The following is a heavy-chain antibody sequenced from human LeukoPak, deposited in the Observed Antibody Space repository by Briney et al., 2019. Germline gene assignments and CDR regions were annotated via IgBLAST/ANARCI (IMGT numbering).Heavy chain of an antibody. CDR2: INSDGSST. J-gene: IGHJ3*02. V-gene: IGHV3-74*01. Sequence: PGGSLRLSCAASGFTFSSYWVHWVRQAPGKGLVWVSPINSDGSSTSYAGSVKGRFTISRDNAKNTLSLQMNSLRAEDTAVYYCARVGGSNAFDIWGQGTMVIVSS. D-gene: IGHD1-26*01. CDR3: ARVGGSNAFDI. CDR1: GFTFSSYW.